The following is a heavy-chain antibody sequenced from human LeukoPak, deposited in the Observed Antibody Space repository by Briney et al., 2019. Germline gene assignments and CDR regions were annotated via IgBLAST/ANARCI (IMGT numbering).Heavy chain of an antibody. J-gene: IGHJ2*01. V-gene: IGHV3-66*01. CDR3: ARATYSRYWYFDH. CDR2: IESSGDM. D-gene: IGHD1-26*01. Sequence: GGSLRLSCAASGFTVSGNHMSWVRQSPEKGLEWVAIIESSGDMVYANSVKGRFTISRDNSKSTVSLQLNSLRAEDTAMYYCARATYSRYWYFDHWGRGTLVTVSS. CDR1: GFTVSGNH.